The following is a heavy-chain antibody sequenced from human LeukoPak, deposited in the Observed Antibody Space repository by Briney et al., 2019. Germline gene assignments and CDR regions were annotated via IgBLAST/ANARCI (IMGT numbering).Heavy chain of an antibody. CDR2: ITVSGSTI. CDR1: GFTFRDYY. J-gene: IGHJ6*03. CDR3: ASDRGIVLPDTSYYMDV. D-gene: IGHD1-26*01. Sequence: SGGSLRLSCAASGFTFRDYYMSWIRQAPGKGLEWISYITVSGSTIYYADSVKGRFTISRDNARNSLYLQMDGLRAEDTAVYYCASDRGIVLPDTSYYMDVWGKGTTVTVSS. V-gene: IGHV3-11*01.